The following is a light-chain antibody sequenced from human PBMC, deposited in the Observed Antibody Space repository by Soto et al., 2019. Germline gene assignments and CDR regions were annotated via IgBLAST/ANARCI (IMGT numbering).Light chain of an antibody. J-gene: IGKJ1*01. V-gene: IGKV4-1*01. Sequence: DIVMTQSPDSLAVSPGERTTINCKSSQTVLYHSNNKNYLAWYHQKPGQPPKLLIYWASTRESGVPARFSGSGSGTDFTLTISSLQAEDVGIYYCQQYSSLPWTFGQGTKVDIK. CDR2: WAS. CDR1: QTVLYHSNNKNY. CDR3: QQYSSLPWT.